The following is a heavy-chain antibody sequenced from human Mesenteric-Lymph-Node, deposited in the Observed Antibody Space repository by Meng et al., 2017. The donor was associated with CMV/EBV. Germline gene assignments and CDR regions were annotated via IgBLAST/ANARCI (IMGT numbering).Heavy chain of an antibody. Sequence: GESLKISCAASGFTFSDSAMHWVRQASGKGLEWVGHIRSKTNNYATAYAASVKGRFTISRDDSKNTAYLHMNSLKTEDTAVYYCAGGTTVTTFDYWGQGTLVTVSS. CDR1: GFTFSDSA. J-gene: IGHJ4*02. D-gene: IGHD4-17*01. CDR3: AGGTTVTTFDY. V-gene: IGHV3-73*01. CDR2: IRSKTNNYAT.